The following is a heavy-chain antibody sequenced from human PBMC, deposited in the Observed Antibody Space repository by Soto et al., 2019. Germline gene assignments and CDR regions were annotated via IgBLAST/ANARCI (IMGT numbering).Heavy chain of an antibody. CDR2: IWYDGSNK. V-gene: IGHV3-33*01. CDR1: GFTFSSYG. CDR3: ARLGLSIAARPWEQDWFDP. Sequence: PGGSLRLSCAASGFTFSSYGMHWVRQAPGKGLEWVAVIWYDGSNKYYADSVKGRFTISRDNSKNTLYPQMNSLRAEDTAVYYCARLGLSIAARPWEQDWFDPWGQGTLVTVSS. D-gene: IGHD6-6*01. J-gene: IGHJ5*02.